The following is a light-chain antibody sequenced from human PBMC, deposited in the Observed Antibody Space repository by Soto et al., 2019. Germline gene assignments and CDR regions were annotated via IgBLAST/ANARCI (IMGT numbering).Light chain of an antibody. V-gene: IGKV3-15*01. Sequence: EIVLTPSPGTLSLSPGERATLSCRASQSVSSSNLAWYQQKPGQAPRLLIYGASTRATGIPARFSGSGSGTEFTLTISSLQSEDFAVYYCQQYNNWPQTFGQGTKVDIK. J-gene: IGKJ1*01. CDR2: GAS. CDR1: QSVSSSN. CDR3: QQYNNWPQT.